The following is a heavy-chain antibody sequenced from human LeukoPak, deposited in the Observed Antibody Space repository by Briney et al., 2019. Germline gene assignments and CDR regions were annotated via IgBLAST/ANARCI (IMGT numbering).Heavy chain of an antibody. CDR2: INPNSGGT. CDR1: GYTFTGYY. CDR3: ARAPQLERPDFDY. Sequence: ASVKVSCKASGYTFTGYYMHWVRQAPGQGIEWMGWINPNSGGTNYAQKFQGRVTMTRDTSISTAYMELSRLRSDDTAVYYCARAPQLERPDFDYWGQGTLVTVSS. V-gene: IGHV1-2*02. J-gene: IGHJ4*02. D-gene: IGHD1-1*01.